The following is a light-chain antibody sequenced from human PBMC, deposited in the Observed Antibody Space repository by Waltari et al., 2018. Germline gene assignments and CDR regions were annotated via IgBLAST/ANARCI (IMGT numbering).Light chain of an antibody. CDR3: MQALQTPRT. CDR2: LGS. V-gene: IGKV2-28*01. CDR1: QSLLHSNGYTY. J-gene: IGKJ3*01. Sequence: DIVMTQSPLSLSVTPGEPASISCRSSQSLLHSNGYTYLDWYLQKPGQSPQLLVYLGSNRASGVPDRFSGSGSGTDFTLKLSRVEAADVGVFYCMQALQTPRTFGPGTKVDI.